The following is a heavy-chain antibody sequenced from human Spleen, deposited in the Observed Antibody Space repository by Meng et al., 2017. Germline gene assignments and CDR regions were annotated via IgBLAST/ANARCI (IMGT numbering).Heavy chain of an antibody. V-gene: IGHV3-23*01. CDR2: INFSGSNT. CDR1: GFTFSSYD. J-gene: IGHJ3*02. Sequence: GESLKISCAASGFTFSSYDMSWVRQAPGKGLEWVSTINFSGSNTYYADSVKGRFTISRDNSKNTLYLQMNSLRVEDTAVYYCAKGYRAYKGDAFDIWGQGTMVTVSS. D-gene: IGHD5-12*01. CDR3: AKGYRAYKGDAFDI.